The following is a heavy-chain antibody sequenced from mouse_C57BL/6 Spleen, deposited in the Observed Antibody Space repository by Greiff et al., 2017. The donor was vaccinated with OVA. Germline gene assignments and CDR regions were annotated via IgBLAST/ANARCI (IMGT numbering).Heavy chain of an antibody. CDR3: ARCVTTPWYFDV. CDR2: INPGSGGT. J-gene: IGHJ1*03. Sequence: QVQLQQSGAELVRPGTSVKVSCKASGYAFTNYLIEWVKQRPGQGLEWIGVINPGSGGTNYNEKFKGKATLTADKSSSTAYMQLSSLTSEDSAVYFCARCVTTPWYFDVWGTGTTVTVSS. D-gene: IGHD2-1*01. V-gene: IGHV1-54*01. CDR1: GYAFTNYL.